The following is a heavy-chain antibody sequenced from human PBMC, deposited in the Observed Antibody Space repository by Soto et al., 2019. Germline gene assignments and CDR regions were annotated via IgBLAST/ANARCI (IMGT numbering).Heavy chain of an antibody. J-gene: IGHJ4*02. Sequence: GGSISSSSYYWGWIRQPPGKGLEWIGSIYYSGSTYYNPSLKSRVTISVDTSKNQFSLKLSSVTAADTAVYYCARSPPGYYYDSSGSNFDYWGQGTLVTVSS. CDR1: GGSISSSSYY. V-gene: IGHV4-39*01. CDR2: IYYSGST. CDR3: ARSPPGYYYDSSGSNFDY. D-gene: IGHD3-22*01.